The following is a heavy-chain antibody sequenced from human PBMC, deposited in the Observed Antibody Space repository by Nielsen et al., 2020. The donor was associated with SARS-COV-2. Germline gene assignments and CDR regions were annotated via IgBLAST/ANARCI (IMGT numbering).Heavy chain of an antibody. CDR3: ARAWGDCSGGSCYSGDYYYYGMDV. Sequence: SETLSLTCAVYGGSFSGYYWSWIRQPPGKGLEWIGEINHSGSTNYNPSLKSRVTISVDTSKNQFSLKLSSETAADTAVYYCARAWGDCSGGSCYSGDYYYYGMDVWGQGTTVTVSS. CDR2: INHSGST. D-gene: IGHD2-15*01. V-gene: IGHV4-34*01. CDR1: GGSFSGYY. J-gene: IGHJ6*02.